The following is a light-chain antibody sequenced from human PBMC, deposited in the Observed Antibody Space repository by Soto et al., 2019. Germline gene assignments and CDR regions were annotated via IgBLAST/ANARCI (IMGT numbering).Light chain of an antibody. CDR1: SSDVGSYNL. CDR3: CSCAGSGGVV. J-gene: IGLJ2*01. V-gene: IGLV2-23*01. CDR2: EGS. Sequence: QSALTQPASVSGAPGQSITISCTGTSSDVGSYNLVSCYQQHPGKAPKLMIYEGSKRTSGVSNRFSGSKSGNTASLTISGLEAEDEADYDCCSCAGSGGVVVGGGTKVTVL.